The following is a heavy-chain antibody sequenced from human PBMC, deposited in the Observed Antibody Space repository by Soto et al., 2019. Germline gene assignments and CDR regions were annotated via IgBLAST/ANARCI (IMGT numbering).Heavy chain of an antibody. CDR2: LSGGSGST. CDR1: RFAIWNYN. CDR3: AQGPIEGNYVFSDLYGMDV. Sequence: GGSMTLACATSRFAIWNYNMSCAPGAPGKGLEWVSGLSGGSGSTYYADSVKGRFTISRDNSRNTLYLQMNSLRAEDTAVYYCAQGPIEGNYVFSDLYGMDVWGQGT. V-gene: IGHV3-23*01. J-gene: IGHJ6*02. D-gene: IGHD3-16*01.